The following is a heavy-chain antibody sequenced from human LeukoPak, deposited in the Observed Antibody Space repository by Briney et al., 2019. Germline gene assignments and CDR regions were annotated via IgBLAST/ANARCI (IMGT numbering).Heavy chain of an antibody. CDR3: ARVVPAAVYYFDY. CDR1: GGSISSGDYY. CDR2: IYYSGST. J-gene: IGHJ4*02. Sequence: SXXLSLTCTVSGGSISSGDYYWSWIRQPPGKGLEWIGYIYYSGSTYYNPSLKSRVTISVDTSKNQFSLKLSSVTAADTAVYYCARVVPAAVYYFDYWGQGTLVTVSS. V-gene: IGHV4-30-4*08. D-gene: IGHD2-2*01.